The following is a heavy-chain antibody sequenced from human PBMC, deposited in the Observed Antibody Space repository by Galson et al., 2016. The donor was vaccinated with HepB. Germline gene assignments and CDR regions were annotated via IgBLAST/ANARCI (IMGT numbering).Heavy chain of an antibody. V-gene: IGHV2-5*02. D-gene: IGHD1-26*01. Sequence: PALVKPTQTLTLTCTVSGQSLQDSKVGVGWIRQPPGKAPEWLGIIYWDDDRRYSPSLKNRISIAQDMSKNEVVLTLANVEPGDTGTYYCARRLDSSGEPCFDYWRQGILVTVAS. CDR3: ARRLDSSGEPCFDY. J-gene: IGHJ4*02. CDR1: GQSLQDSKVG. CDR2: IYWDDDR.